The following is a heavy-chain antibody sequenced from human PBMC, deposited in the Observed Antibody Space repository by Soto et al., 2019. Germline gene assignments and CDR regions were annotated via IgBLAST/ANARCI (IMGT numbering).Heavy chain of an antibody. V-gene: IGHV3-13*01. CDR3: ARGGYSGYAHYYYYYMDV. J-gene: IGHJ6*03. CDR1: GFTFSSYD. Sequence: GGSLRLSCAASGFTFSSYDMHWVRQATGKGLEWVSAIGTAGDTYYPGSVKGRFTISRENAKNSLYLQMDSLRAGDTAVYYCARGGYSGYAHYYYYYMDVWGKGTTVTVSS. CDR2: IGTAGDT. D-gene: IGHD5-12*01.